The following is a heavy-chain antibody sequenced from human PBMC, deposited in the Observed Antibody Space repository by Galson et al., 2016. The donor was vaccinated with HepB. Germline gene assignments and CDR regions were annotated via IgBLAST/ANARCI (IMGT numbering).Heavy chain of an antibody. D-gene: IGHD2-15*01. CDR1: GDTFTSHS. Sequence: SVKVSCKASGDTFTSHSFAWLRQAPGQGLEYMGGLIPLFGTTHYSQRFRDRLTITADESTNTAYMELNSLRSDDTAVYYCATEDCRGGICYSNEPFDFWGQGTLVTVSS. CDR2: LIPLFGTT. J-gene: IGHJ4*02. V-gene: IGHV1-69*13. CDR3: ATEDCRGGICYSNEPFDF.